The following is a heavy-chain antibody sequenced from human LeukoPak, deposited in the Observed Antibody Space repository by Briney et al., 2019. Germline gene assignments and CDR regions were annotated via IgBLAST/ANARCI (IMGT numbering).Heavy chain of an antibody. D-gene: IGHD6-13*01. J-gene: IGHJ5*02. Sequence: GESLKISCKGSGYSFTSYWIGWVRQMPGKGLEWMGIIYPGDSDTRYSPSFQGQVTISADKSISTAYLQWSSLKASDTAMYYCARRAGAAAGTRSVAWFDPWGQGTPVTVSS. V-gene: IGHV5-51*01. CDR3: ARRAGAAAGTRSVAWFDP. CDR1: GYSFTSYW. CDR2: IYPGDSDT.